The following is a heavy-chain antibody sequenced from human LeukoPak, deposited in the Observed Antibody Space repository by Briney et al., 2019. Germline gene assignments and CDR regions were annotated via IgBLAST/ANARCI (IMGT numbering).Heavy chain of an antibody. J-gene: IGHJ4*02. V-gene: IGHV3-53*01. CDR2: IYSDNT. CDR1: GFTVSSNS. CDR3: ASPMVRGVG. D-gene: IGHD3-10*01. Sequence: GGSLRLSCTVSGFTVSSNSMSWVRQAPGKGLEWVSFIYSDNTHYSDSVKGRFTISRDNAKNTLYLQMNSLRAEDTAVYYCASPMVRGVGWGQGTLVTVSS.